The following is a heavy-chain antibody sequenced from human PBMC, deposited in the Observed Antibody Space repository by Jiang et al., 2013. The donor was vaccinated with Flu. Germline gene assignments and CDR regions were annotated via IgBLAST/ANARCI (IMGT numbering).Heavy chain of an antibody. J-gene: IGHJ4*02. CDR2: ISYDGSNK. V-gene: IGHV3-30*18. CDR3: AKDGRAVVAATVSYFDY. Sequence: LVESGGGVVQPGRSLRLSCAASGFTFSSYGMHWVRQAPGKGLEWVAVISYDGSNKYYADSVKGRFTISRDNSKNTLYLQMNSLRAEDTAVYYCAKDGRAVVAATVSYFDYWGQGTLVTVSS. D-gene: IGHD2-15*01. CDR1: GFTFSSYG.